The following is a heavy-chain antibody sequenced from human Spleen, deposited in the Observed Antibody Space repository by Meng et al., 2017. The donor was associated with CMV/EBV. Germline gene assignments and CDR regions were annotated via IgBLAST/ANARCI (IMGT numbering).Heavy chain of an antibody. J-gene: IGHJ4*02. V-gene: IGHV1-18*01. CDR3: ARVPAPYYYDTSGPFDS. CDR2: ISPYNSNT. D-gene: IGHD3-22*01. Sequence: YTFTSYGISWVRQAPGQGLEWMGWISPYNSNTNYAQTLQGRVTLTTDTSTTTTYMELRSLRSDDTALYYCARVPAPYYYDTSGPFDSWGQGTLVTV. CDR1: YTFTSYG.